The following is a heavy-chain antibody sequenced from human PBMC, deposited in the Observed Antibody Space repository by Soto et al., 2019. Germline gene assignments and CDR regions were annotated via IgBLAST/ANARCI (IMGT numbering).Heavy chain of an antibody. CDR3: ATGGSAALGSPSGTGNWMDP. CDR1: GFAFDDYA. CDR2: ITWNSGYT. D-gene: IGHD6-25*01. Sequence: SLRLSCVASGFAFDDYAMHLVRPVPGQGLDLVSGITWNSGYTFYADSVKGRFRXSRQYAENFRHPKMDSAKDDXNHLYVCATGGSAALGSPSGTGNWMDPWGQVALVNVSS. J-gene: IGHJ5*02. V-gene: IGHV3-9*01.